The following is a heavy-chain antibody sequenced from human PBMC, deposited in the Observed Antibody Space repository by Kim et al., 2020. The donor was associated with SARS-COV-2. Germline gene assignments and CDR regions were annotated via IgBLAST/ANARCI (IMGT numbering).Heavy chain of an antibody. D-gene: IGHD3-3*01. V-gene: IGHV3-48*04. J-gene: IGHJ4*02. CDR1: GFTFSSYS. CDR3: ARVGYYDFWSGYFY. CDR2: ISSSSSTI. Sequence: GGSLRLSCAASGFTFSSYSMNWVRQAPGKGLEWVSYISSSSSTIYYADSVKGRFTISRDNAKNSLYLQMNSLRAEDTAVYYCARVGYYDFWSGYFYWGQGTLVTVSS.